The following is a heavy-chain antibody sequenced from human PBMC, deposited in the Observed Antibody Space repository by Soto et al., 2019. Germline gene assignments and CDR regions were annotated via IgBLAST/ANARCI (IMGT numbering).Heavy chain of an antibody. V-gene: IGHV4-59*01. D-gene: IGHD7-27*01. Sequence: SETLSLTCTVSGGSISSYYWSWIRQPPGKGLEWIGYIYYSGSTNYNPSLKSRVTISVDTSKNQFSLKLSSVTAADTAVEYCARDLRLTGDLPGDAFDIWGQGTMVTVSS. J-gene: IGHJ3*02. CDR2: IYYSGST. CDR1: GGSISSYY. CDR3: ARDLRLTGDLPGDAFDI.